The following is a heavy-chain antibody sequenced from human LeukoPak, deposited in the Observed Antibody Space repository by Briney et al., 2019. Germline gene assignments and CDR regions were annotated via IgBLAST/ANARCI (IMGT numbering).Heavy chain of an antibody. V-gene: IGHV3-30*18. CDR1: GFTLSNNY. CDR2: TSTDGKDK. J-gene: IGHJ4*02. Sequence: GRSLRLSCAASGFTLSNNYMPWVRQAPGKGLEWVTVTSTDGKDKKYADSVKGRFAISRDNSKNTLDLQMNSLRAEDTAVYYCAKDQKWGPADYYFDSWGQGTLVTVSS. CDR3: AKDQKWGPADYYFDS. D-gene: IGHD2-2*01.